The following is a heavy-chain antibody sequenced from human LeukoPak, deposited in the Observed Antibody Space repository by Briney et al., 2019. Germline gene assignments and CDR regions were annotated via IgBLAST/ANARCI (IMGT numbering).Heavy chain of an antibody. V-gene: IGHV1-69*04. CDR1: GYTFNKYA. J-gene: IGHJ3*02. CDR2: IIPILGIA. D-gene: IGHD2/OR15-2a*01. Sequence: ASVKVSCKASGYTFNKYAISWVRQAPGQGLEWMGRIIPILGIANYAQKFQGRVTITADKSTSTAYMELRSLRSDDTAVYYCARVSLVAFDIWGQGTMVTVSS. CDR3: ARVSLVAFDI.